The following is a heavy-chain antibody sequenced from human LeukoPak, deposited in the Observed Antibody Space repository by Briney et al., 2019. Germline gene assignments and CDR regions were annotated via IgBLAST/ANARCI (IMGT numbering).Heavy chain of an antibody. CDR2: ISYDGSNK. Sequence: GRSLRLSCAASGFTFSSYSMHWVRQAPGKGLEWVAVISYDGSNKYYADSVKGRFTISRDNSKNTLCLQMNSLRAEDTAVYYCARDLVAGTGNYWGQGTLVTVSS. V-gene: IGHV3-30*03. CDR1: GFTFSSYS. J-gene: IGHJ4*02. CDR3: ARDLVAGTGNY. D-gene: IGHD6-19*01.